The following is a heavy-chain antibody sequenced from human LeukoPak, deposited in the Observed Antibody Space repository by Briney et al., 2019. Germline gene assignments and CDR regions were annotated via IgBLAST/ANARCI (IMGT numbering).Heavy chain of an antibody. V-gene: IGHV3-20*04. J-gene: IGHJ4*02. CDR2: IHWNGGKT. CDR1: GFTFDDYG. Sequence: GGSLRLSCAASGFTFDDYGMSWVRQAPGKGLEWVSCIHWNGGKTAYADSVKGRFTISRDNAKNSLYLQMNSLRAEDTALYYCARGVTYYYDSSGDYYLDYWGQGTLVTVSS. CDR3: ARGVTYYYDSSGDYYLDY. D-gene: IGHD3-22*01.